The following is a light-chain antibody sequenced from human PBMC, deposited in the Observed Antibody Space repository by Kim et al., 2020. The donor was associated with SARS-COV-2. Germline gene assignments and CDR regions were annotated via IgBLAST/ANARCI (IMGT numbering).Light chain of an antibody. CDR2: GAS. V-gene: IGKV1-27*01. CDR1: QAIDNY. CDR3: QKYDSAPWT. Sequence: ASGGDRVTITCRASQAIDNYLAWYQQKPGQVPKLLISGASTLQSGVPSRFSGSGSGTDFTLTIRGLQSEDVATYYCQKYDSAPWTFGQGTKVDIK. J-gene: IGKJ1*01.